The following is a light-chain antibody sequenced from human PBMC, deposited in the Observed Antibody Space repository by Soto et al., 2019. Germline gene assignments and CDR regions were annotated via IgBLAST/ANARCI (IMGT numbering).Light chain of an antibody. V-gene: IGKV1-5*03. CDR1: QTISSW. CDR3: QHYNSYSEA. Sequence: DIQMTQSPSTLSGSVGDRVTITCRASQTISSWLAWYQQKPGKAPKLLIYKASTLNSGVPSRFSGSGSGTESNTTISSLQPDYFATYYYQHYNSYSEAFGQGTKVELK. CDR2: KAS. J-gene: IGKJ1*01.